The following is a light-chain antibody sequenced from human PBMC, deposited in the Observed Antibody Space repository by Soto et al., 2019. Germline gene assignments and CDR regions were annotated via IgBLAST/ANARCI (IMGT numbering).Light chain of an antibody. CDR1: QSISSW. CDR3: QQYNSYALT. CDR2: KAS. V-gene: IGKV1-5*03. Sequence: DIQMTQSPSTLSASVGDRVTITCRATQSISSWLAWYQQKPGKAPKLLIYKASSLESGIPSRFSGSGSGTEFTLTISSLQPDDFATYYCQQYNSYALTFGGGTKVEIK. J-gene: IGKJ4*01.